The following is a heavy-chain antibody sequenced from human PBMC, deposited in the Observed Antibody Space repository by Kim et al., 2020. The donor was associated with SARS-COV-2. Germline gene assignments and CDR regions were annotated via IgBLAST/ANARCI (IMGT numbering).Heavy chain of an antibody. J-gene: IGHJ5*02. CDR2: IIPIFGTA. V-gene: IGHV1-69*13. D-gene: IGHD2-15*01. CDR1: GGTFSSYA. CDR3: AGDCSGGSCYSWGLENWFDP. Sequence: SVKVSCKASGGTFSSYAISWVRQAPGQGLEWMGGIIPIFGTANYAQKFQGRVTITADESTSTAYMELSSLRSEDTAVYYCAGDCSGGSCYSWGLENWFDPWGQGTLVTVSS.